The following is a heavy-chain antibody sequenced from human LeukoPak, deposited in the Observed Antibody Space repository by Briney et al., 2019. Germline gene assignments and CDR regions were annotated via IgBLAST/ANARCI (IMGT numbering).Heavy chain of an antibody. V-gene: IGHV4-61*02. J-gene: IGHJ4*02. CDR3: ARGASFSSSWYWFDY. CDR1: GGSISSGSYY. Sequence: SETLSLTCTVSGGSISSGSYYWSWIRQPAGKGLEWIGRIYTSGSTNYNPSLKSRVTISVDTSKNHFSLKLSSVTAADTAVYYCARGASFSSSWYWFDYWGQGTLVTVSS. D-gene: IGHD6-13*01. CDR2: IYTSGST.